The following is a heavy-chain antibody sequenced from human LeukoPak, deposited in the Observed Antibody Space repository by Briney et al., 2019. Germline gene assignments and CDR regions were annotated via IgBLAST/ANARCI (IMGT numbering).Heavy chain of an antibody. CDR2: ICSSSSYI. V-gene: IGHV3-21*01. J-gene: IGHJ3*02. Sequence: PGGSLRLSCAASGFTFSSYSMNWVRQAPGKGLEWVSSICSSSSYIYYADSVKGRFTISRDNAKNSLYLQMNSLRAEDTAVYYCARDSPDIVATIEAFDIWGQGTMVTVSS. D-gene: IGHD5-12*01. CDR1: GFTFSSYS. CDR3: ARDSPDIVATIEAFDI.